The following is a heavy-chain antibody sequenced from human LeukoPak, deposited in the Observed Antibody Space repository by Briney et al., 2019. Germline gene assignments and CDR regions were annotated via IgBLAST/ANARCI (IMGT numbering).Heavy chain of an antibody. D-gene: IGHD2-2*02. V-gene: IGHV1-2*02. CDR2: INPNSGGT. J-gene: IGHJ5*02. Sequence: ASVEVSCKASGYTFTGYYMHWVRQAPGQGLGWMGWINPNSGGTNYAQKFQGRVTMTRDTSISTAYMELSRLRSDDTAVYYCARGYCSSTSCYKRRAWFDPWGQGTLVTVSS. CDR3: ARGYCSSTSCYKRRAWFDP. CDR1: GYTFTGYY.